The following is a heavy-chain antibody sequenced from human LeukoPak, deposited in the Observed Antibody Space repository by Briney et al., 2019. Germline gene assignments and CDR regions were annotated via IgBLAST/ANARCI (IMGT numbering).Heavy chain of an antibody. CDR3: AKGLYYYHGSGSCTLDY. Sequence: GSLRLSCVASGLTFSSHAMTWVRQTPGKGLEWVSGITGSGGSTYHAESVKGRFTISRDNSKNTLYLQMNSLRTDDTAVYYCAKGLYYYHGSGSCTLDYWGQGTQVTVSS. V-gene: IGHV3-23*01. CDR1: GLTFSSHA. D-gene: IGHD3-10*01. CDR2: ITGSGGST. J-gene: IGHJ4*02.